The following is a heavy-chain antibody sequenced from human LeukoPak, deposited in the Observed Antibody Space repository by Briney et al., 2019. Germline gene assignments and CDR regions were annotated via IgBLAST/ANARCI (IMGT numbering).Heavy chain of an antibody. Sequence: GGSLRLSCTSSGFTFSSDAMTWVRQAPGKGLEWVSSISGSGDGTYYADSVKGRFTISRDNSKNTLYLQMNSLRAEDTAVYYCAKGEGYCSSTSCYVHFDYWGQGTLVTVSS. CDR1: GFTFSSDA. CDR3: AKGEGYCSSTSCYVHFDY. V-gene: IGHV3-23*01. J-gene: IGHJ4*02. CDR2: ISGSGDGT. D-gene: IGHD2-2*01.